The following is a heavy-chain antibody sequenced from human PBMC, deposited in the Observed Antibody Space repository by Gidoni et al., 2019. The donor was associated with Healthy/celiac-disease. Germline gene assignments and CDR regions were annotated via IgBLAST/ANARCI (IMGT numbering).Heavy chain of an antibody. CDR2: ISAYNGNT. Sequence: QVQLVQSGAEVQQPGASVKVSCKASGYTFTSYGISWVRQAQGQGLEWMGWISAYNGNTNYAQKLQGRGTMTTDTSTRTAYRELRSRRSDDTAVYDCASPLAGHDAFDIWGQGTMVTVSS. CDR1: GYTFTSYG. V-gene: IGHV1-18*01. D-gene: IGHD6-19*01. CDR3: ASPLAGHDAFDI. J-gene: IGHJ3*02.